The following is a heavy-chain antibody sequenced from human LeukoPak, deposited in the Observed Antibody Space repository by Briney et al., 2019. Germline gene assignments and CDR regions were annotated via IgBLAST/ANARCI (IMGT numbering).Heavy chain of an antibody. V-gene: IGHV3-11*04. CDR1: GFNFSDYY. CDR3: AKASAMIVVVSKHFDY. J-gene: IGHJ4*02. Sequence: GGSLRLSCAASGFNFSDYYMSWIRQAPGKGLEWISCITSSGSTIYYADSVKGRFTISRDNAKNSLYLQMNSLRAEDTAVYYCAKASAMIVVVSKHFDYWGQGTLVTVSS. D-gene: IGHD3-22*01. CDR2: ITSSGSTI.